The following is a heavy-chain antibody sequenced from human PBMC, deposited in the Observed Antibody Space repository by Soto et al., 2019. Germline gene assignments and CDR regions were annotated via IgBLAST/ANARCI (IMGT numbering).Heavy chain of an antibody. CDR2: VYWDDDK. V-gene: IGHV2-5*02. CDR1: GFSLNSRGVG. D-gene: IGHD3-9*01. J-gene: IGHJ4*02. CDR3: VHRGPVDETGMGFDF. Sequence: QITLRESGPALVKPTQTLTLTCTFSGFSLNSRGVGVGWVRQPPGKALEWLAIVYWDDDKRYRPSLRSRLSIRKDTPKNQVVLTLTNTDPVDTATYYSVHRGPVDETGMGFDFWGQGSLVNVSS.